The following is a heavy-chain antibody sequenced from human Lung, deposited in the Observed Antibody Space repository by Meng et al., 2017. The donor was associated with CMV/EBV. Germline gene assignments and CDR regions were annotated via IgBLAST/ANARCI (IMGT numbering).Heavy chain of an antibody. V-gene: IGHV1-2*02. CDR3: ARACSSTSCYPYYYYYYGMDV. J-gene: IGHJ6*02. Sequence: SVKVSCXASGYTFTGYYMHWVRQAPGQGLEWMGWINPNSGGTNYAQKFQGRVTMTRDTSISTAYMELSRLRSDDTAVYYCARACSSTSCYPYYYYYYGMDVWGQGTTVTVSS. D-gene: IGHD2-2*01. CDR2: INPNSGGT. CDR1: GYTFTGYY.